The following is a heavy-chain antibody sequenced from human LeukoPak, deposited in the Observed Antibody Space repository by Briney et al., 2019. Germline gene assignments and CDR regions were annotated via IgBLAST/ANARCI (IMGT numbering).Heavy chain of an antibody. Sequence: GSVRLSCAASGFTFSSYGMSWVRQAPGKGLEWVSAISGSGGSTYYADSVKGRFTISRDNAKKSLSLQMNSLRADDTAVYYCARGYSSSWYLDWGQGTLVTVSS. CDR2: ISGSGGST. D-gene: IGHD6-13*01. J-gene: IGHJ4*02. V-gene: IGHV3-23*01. CDR3: ARGYSSSWYLD. CDR1: GFTFSSYG.